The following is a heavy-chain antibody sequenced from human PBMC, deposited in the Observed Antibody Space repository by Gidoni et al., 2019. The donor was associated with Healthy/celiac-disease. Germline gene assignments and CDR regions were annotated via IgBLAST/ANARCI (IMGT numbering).Heavy chain of an antibody. Sequence: EVQLLVSGGGLVQPGGSLRLSCAASGFTFCSYAMSGVRQAPGTGLEWGSAVSGSGGGRYYQESVKGRFTISRDNSKNTLFLQMNSLRADDTAVYYCAVTTISAEYFQHWGQGTLVTVSS. CDR1: GFTFCSYA. V-gene: IGHV3-23*01. CDR3: AVTTISAEYFQH. J-gene: IGHJ1*01. D-gene: IGHD3-22*01. CDR2: VSGSGGGR.